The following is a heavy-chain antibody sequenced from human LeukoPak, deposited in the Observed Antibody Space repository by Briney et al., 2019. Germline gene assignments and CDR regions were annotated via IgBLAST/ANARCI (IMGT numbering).Heavy chain of an antibody. CDR2: ISAYTGST. J-gene: IGHJ3*02. D-gene: IGHD1-26*01. CDR1: GYTFINYG. Sequence: ASVKVSCKASGYTFINYGLTWVRQAPGQGFQWMGWISAYTGSTNYAQKFQGRVTMPTDPSTSTAYMELRSLTSNDTAVYYCARTVGATGAFDIWGQATMVIVSS. CDR3: ARTVGATGAFDI. V-gene: IGHV1-18*01.